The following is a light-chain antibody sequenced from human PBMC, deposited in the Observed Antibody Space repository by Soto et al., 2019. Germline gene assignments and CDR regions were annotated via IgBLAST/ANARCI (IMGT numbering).Light chain of an antibody. CDR1: SSDVGGYNY. Sequence: QSVLTQPRSVSGSPGQSVTISCTGTSSDVGGYNYVSWYQQQPGKAPNLMIFDVSKRPSGVPARFSGSKSGNTASLTISGLQAEDEADYSCCSYAGSYTVFGEGTKLTVL. CDR3: CSYAGSYTV. V-gene: IGLV2-11*01. CDR2: DVS. J-gene: IGLJ2*01.